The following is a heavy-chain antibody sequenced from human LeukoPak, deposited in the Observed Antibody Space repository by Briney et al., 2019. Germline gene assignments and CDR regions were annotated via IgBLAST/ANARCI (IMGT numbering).Heavy chain of an antibody. D-gene: IGHD3-16*01. CDR1: GGSMRNYY. CDR2: IHYSGST. V-gene: IGHV4-59*01. CDR3: ARSAWGYAFDI. Sequence: SVTLSLTCSVSGGSMRNYYWSWIWQPPGKGLEWIGYIHYSGSTNYNPSLKSRVTTSLDTSKNQFSLKLSSVTAADTAMYYCARSAWGYAFDIWGQGTMVTVSS. J-gene: IGHJ3*02.